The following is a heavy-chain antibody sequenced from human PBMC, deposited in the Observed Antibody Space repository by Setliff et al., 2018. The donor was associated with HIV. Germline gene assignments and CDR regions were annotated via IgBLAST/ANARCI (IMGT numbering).Heavy chain of an antibody. J-gene: IGHJ4*02. CDR3: AREFSGTRYRYFDS. CDR1: GYTFTDYY. CDR2: VDPEDGET. D-gene: IGHD5-12*01. V-gene: IGHV1-69-2*01. Sequence: ASVKVSCKASGYTFTDYYMHWVQQAPGKGLEWMGRVDPEDGETIYAEKFQGRVTITADTSTDTAYMELSSLRSEDTAVYYCAREFSGTRYRYFDSWGQGTLVTVSS.